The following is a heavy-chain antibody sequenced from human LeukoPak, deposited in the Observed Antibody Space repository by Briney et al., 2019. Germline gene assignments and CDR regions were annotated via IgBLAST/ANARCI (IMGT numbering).Heavy chain of an antibody. J-gene: IGHJ4*02. D-gene: IGHD1-26*01. V-gene: IGHV3-30*04. CDR2: ISYDGSNK. CDR3: AKNLGIVGAPIDS. CDR1: GFTFSSYA. Sequence: GGSLRLSCAASGFTFSSYAMHWVRQAPGKGLEWVAVISYDGSNKYYADSVKGRFTISRDNSKNTLFLQMSSLRPEDTAVYHCAKNLGIVGAPIDSWGQGILVSVSS.